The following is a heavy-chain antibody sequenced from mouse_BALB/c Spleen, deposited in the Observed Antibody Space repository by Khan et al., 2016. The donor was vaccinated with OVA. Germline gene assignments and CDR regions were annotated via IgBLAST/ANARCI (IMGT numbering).Heavy chain of an antibody. CDR2: IYPGNSDT. CDR1: GYSFTNYW. V-gene: IGHV1-5*01. Sequence: EVELVESGTVLARPGASVKMSCKASGYSFTNYWMHWVKQRPGQVLEWIGTIYPGNSDTRYNQKFQDKAKLTAVTSARTAYIDLRSLTSEDSAVYYCASASDSFYFDYWGQGSTLTVAS. D-gene: IGHD6-2*01. J-gene: IGHJ2*01. CDR3: ASASDSFYFDY.